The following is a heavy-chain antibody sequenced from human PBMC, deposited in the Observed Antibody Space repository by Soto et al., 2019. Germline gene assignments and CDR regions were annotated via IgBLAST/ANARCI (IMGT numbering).Heavy chain of an antibody. CDR3: ARDLAVAPFAY. CDR2: ISAYNGNT. J-gene: IGHJ4*02. D-gene: IGHD6-19*01. Sequence: QVQLVQSGAEVKKPGASVKVSCKASGYSFTSYGISWVRQAPGQGLEWMGWISAYNGNTTNTQKLQRRVTMTTDTPTSTASMALRSLRPDDTPVYDCARDLAVAPFAYWGQGTLVTVSP. V-gene: IGHV1-18*01. CDR1: GYSFTSYG.